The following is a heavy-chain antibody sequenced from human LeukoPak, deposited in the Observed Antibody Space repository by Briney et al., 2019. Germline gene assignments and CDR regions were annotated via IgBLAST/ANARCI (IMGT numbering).Heavy chain of an antibody. D-gene: IGHD6-13*01. CDR2: INHSGST. CDR3: ARVTWSSSSGDP. CDR1: GGSFSGYY. V-gene: IGHV4-34*01. Sequence: PSEALSLTCAVYGGSFSGYYWSWIRQPPGKGLEWIGEINHSGSTNYNPSLKSRVTISVDTSKNQFSLKLSSVTAADTAVYYCARVTWSSSSGDPWGQGTLVTVSS. J-gene: IGHJ5*02.